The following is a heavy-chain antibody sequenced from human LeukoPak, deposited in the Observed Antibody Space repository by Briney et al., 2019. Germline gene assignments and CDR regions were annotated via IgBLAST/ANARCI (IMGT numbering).Heavy chain of an antibody. CDR3: AKSLLRVYGWFDP. CDR1: GVSFSSYA. J-gene: IGHJ5*02. D-gene: IGHD2-8*01. CDR2: ICRSGDGT. V-gene: IGHV3-23*01. Sequence: GGSLRLSCAASGVSFSSYAMSWVRQAPGKGLEWVSAICRSGDGTYYADSVKGRFTISRDNSKNTLYLQMNSLRAEDTAVYYCAKSLLRVYGWFDPRGQGNLVTVSS.